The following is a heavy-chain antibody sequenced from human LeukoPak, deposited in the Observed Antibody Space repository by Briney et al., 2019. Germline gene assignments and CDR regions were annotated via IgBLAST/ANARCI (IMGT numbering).Heavy chain of an antibody. D-gene: IGHD5-12*01. CDR3: ARRVAVATRDAFDI. V-gene: IGHV1-18*01. J-gene: IGHJ3*02. Sequence: ASVKVSCKACGYTFTSYGISWVRQAPGQGLEWMGWISSYNGNTNYAQKLQGRVTMSTDTSTGTAYMELRSLRSDDTAVYYCARRVAVATRDAFDIWGQGIMVTVSS. CDR2: ISSYNGNT. CDR1: GYTFTSYG.